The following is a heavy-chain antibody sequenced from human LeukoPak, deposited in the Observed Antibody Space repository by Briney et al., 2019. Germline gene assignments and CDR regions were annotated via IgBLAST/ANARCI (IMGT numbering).Heavy chain of an antibody. CDR3: ARAPSVVVPDWFDP. CDR2: IISSGSTI. V-gene: IGHV3-11*01. CDR1: GFTFSRYA. D-gene: IGHD2-2*01. J-gene: IGHJ5*02. Sequence: GGSLRLSCAASGFTFSRYAMSWIRQAPGKGLEGVSYIISSGSTIYYARSVKGRFTISRDNAKNSLYLQMNSLRAEDTAVYYCARAPSVVVPDWFDPWGQGTLVTVSS.